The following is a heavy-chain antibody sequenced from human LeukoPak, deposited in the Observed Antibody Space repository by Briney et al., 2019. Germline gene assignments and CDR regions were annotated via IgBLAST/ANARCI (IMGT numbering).Heavy chain of an antibody. CDR1: GFTFSDHH. Sequence: GGSLRLSCAASGFTFSDHHMDWVRQAPGKGLEWVGRTKNKNRSYTTEYAASVKGRFTISRDVSKNSLYLQLNSLKTEDTAVYYCVRVSSPIGAPGSDALDIWGQGTMVTVSS. D-gene: IGHD6-13*01. V-gene: IGHV3-72*01. CDR3: VRVSSPIGAPGSDALDI. J-gene: IGHJ3*02. CDR2: TKNKNRSYTT.